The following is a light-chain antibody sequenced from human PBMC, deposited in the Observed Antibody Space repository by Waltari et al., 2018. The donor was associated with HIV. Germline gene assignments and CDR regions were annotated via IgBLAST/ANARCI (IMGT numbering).Light chain of an antibody. J-gene: IGLJ1*01. Sequence: SVSTPPHPMPVTPRQRVTLPCTARSSNLRSRYDAHCSQQLPGTAPNLLIYGNNNRPSGFPDRFSGSKSGTSASLAITGLQAEDEADYYGQSYDSSLSAFVFGTGTKVTVL. CDR1: SSNLRSRYD. CDR2: GNN. V-gene: IGLV1-40*01. CDR3: QSYDSSLSAFV.